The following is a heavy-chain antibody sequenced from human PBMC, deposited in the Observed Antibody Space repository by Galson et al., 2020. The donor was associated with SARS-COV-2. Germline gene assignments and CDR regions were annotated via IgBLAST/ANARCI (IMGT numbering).Heavy chain of an antibody. CDR2: ISHSGGT. CDR1: GTSISSGSYP. J-gene: IGHJ3*02. CDR3: ARLHYGEYAPEAFDI. Sequence: SETLSLTCAVSGTSISSGSYPWNWIRQPPGTGLEWIGYISHSGGTYYNPSLKSRVTISGDRSKNQFSLRLSSVTAADTAVYYCARLHYGEYAPEAFDIWGPGTRVTVAS. V-gene: IGHV4-30-2*01. D-gene: IGHD4-17*01.